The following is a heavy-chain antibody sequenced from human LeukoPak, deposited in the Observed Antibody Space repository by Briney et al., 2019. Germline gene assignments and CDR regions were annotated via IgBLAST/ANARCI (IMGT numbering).Heavy chain of an antibody. CDR1: GGSISSYY. D-gene: IGHD3-3*01. CDR2: IYYSGST. Sequence: SETLSLTCTVSGGSISSYYWSWIRQPPGKGLEWIGYIYYSGSTNYNPSLKSRVTISVDTSKNQFSLKLSSVTAADTAMYYGARRKDFWSGSNAFDIWGKGTMVTVSS. V-gene: IGHV4-59*01. CDR3: ARRKDFWSGSNAFDI. J-gene: IGHJ3*02.